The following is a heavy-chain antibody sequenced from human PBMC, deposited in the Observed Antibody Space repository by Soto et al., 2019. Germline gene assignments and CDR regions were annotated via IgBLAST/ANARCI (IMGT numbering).Heavy chain of an antibody. Sequence: PSETLSLTCTVSGGSISSGGYYWSWIRQHPGKGLEWIGYIYYSGSTYYNPSLKSRVTISVDTSKNQFSLKLSSVTAADTAVYYCARDPVTTRVVAEYYYGMDVWGQGTTVTVSS. CDR3: ARDPVTTRVVAEYYYGMDV. V-gene: IGHV4-31*03. CDR1: GGSISSGGYY. D-gene: IGHD3-22*01. CDR2: IYYSGST. J-gene: IGHJ6*02.